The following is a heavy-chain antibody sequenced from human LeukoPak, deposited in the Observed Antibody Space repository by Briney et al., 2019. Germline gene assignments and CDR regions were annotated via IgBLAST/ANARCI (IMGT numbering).Heavy chain of an antibody. V-gene: IGHV4-34*01. CDR3: AREGSGSSD. Sequence: SETLSLTCAVYGGSFSGYYWSWIRQPPGKGLEWIGAINHNGSTNYNPSLKSRVTISVDTSKNQFSLKLSSVTAADTAVYYCAREGSGSSDWGQGTLVTVSS. CDR1: GGSFSGYY. D-gene: IGHD1-26*01. CDR2: INHNGST. J-gene: IGHJ4*02.